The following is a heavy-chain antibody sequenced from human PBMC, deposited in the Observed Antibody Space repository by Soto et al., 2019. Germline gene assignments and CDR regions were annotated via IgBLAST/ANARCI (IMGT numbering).Heavy chain of an antibody. CDR3: ARGHLGIPTTGTWYDFDY. CDR2: IYYSGRT. D-gene: IGHD2-15*01. V-gene: IGHV4-59*01. J-gene: IGHJ4*02. CDR1: GDSISSYY. Sequence: PSETLSLTCTVSGDSISSYYWTWIRQPPGKGLEYIGYIYYSGRTYYNPSLKSRVTISVDTSKNQFSLKLSSVTAADTAVYYCARGHLGIPTTGTWYDFDYWGQGTLVTVSS.